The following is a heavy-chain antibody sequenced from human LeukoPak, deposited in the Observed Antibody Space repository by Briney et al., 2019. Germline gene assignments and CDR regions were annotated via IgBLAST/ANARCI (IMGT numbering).Heavy chain of an antibody. V-gene: IGHV4-39*07. CDR1: GGSISSSSYY. CDR2: IYYSGST. Sequence: SETLSLTCTVSGGSISSSSYYWGWIRQPPGKGLEWIGSIYYSGSTYYNPSLKSRVTISVDTSKNQFSLKLSSVTAADTAVYYCARDLWDPYFDYWGRGTLVTVSS. CDR3: ARDLWDPYFDY. J-gene: IGHJ2*01. D-gene: IGHD3-9*01.